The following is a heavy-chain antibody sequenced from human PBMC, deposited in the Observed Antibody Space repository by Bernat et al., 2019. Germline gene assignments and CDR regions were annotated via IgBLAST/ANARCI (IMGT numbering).Heavy chain of an antibody. CDR1: DGSMSSGAYY. CDR3: ARVTIFGVLNYWYFDL. D-gene: IGHD3-3*01. J-gene: IGHJ2*01. Sequence: QLHLQESGPGLVKPLETLSLTRTVSDGSMSSGAYYWGWIRQSPGGGLECIGSIYHTGSTYYMPSLKSRVTISIDTSKNQFSLNLRSVTAADTAVYYCARVTIFGVLNYWYFDLWGRGTLVTVSS. V-gene: IGHV4-39*01. CDR2: IYHTGST.